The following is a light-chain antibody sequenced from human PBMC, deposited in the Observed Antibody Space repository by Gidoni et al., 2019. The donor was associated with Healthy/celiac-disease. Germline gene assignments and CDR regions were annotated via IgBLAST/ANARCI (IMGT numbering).Light chain of an antibody. CDR3: QQRSNWPPRLT. J-gene: IGKJ4*01. CDR2: DAS. CDR1: QSVSSY. Sequence: EIVLTQSPATLSLSPGERATLPCRASQSVSSYLAWYQQKPGQAPRLLIYDASNRATGIPARFSGSGSGTDFTLTISSLEPEDCAVYYCQQRSNWPPRLTFXGXTKVEIK. V-gene: IGKV3-11*01.